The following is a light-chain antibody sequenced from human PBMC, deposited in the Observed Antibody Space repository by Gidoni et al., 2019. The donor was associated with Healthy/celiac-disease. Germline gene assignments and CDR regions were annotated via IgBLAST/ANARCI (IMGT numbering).Light chain of an antibody. J-gene: IGKJ2*01. CDR1: QDISNY. V-gene: IGKV1-33*01. Sequence: DIQMTQSPSSLSASVGDRVTITCQASQDISNYLNWYQQKTGKVPKLLIYDASNLETGVPSRFSGSGSGTDFTFTISSLQPEDIATYYCQQYDNLPRYTFXQXTKLXIK. CDR2: DAS. CDR3: QQYDNLPRYT.